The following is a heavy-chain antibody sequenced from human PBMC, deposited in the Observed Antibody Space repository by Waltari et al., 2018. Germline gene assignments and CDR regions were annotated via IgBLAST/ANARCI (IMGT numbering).Heavy chain of an antibody. J-gene: IGHJ6*03. CDR3: ARSGGRYYYMDV. V-gene: IGHV2-70*04. CDR2: IDWDDDK. D-gene: IGHD2-15*01. Sequence: QVTLKESGPALVKPTQTLTLTCTFSGFSLSTSGMRVSWIRQPPGKALEWLARIDWDDDKFYSTSLKTRLTISKDTSKIQVVLTMTNMDPVDTATYYCARSGGRYYYMDVWGKGTTVTVSS. CDR1: GFSLSTSGMR.